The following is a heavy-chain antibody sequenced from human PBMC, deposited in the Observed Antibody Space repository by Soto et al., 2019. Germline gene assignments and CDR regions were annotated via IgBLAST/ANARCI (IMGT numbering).Heavy chain of an antibody. V-gene: IGHV3-7*04. J-gene: IGHJ3*01. CDR3: ARDGLYCTYANCRGDAYDV. Sequence: EVQLVGSGGGLVQPGGSLRLSCVASGFTFLTYWITWVRQAPGKGLEWVASIKQTGSEKYYVASVRGRFAISRDNAKDSLYLQMKSLRGEDTAVYYCARDGLYCTYANCRGDAYDVWDQGTMVTVSS. CDR1: GFTFLTYW. CDR2: IKQTGSEK. D-gene: IGHD2-8*01.